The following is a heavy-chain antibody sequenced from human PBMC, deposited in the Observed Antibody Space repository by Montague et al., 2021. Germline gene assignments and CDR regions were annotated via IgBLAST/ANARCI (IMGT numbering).Heavy chain of an antibody. CDR1: GFTFSNSW. V-gene: IGHV3-7*01. Sequence: SLRLSCAASGFTFSNSWMNWVRQAPGKGLEWVANINPDGSAKRLVDSVQGRFTISRDNAKNSLHLQMNSLRAEDTAVYYCVSVGEWGQGTLVTVSS. J-gene: IGHJ4*02. D-gene: IGHD2-21*01. CDR3: VSVGE. CDR2: INPDGSAK.